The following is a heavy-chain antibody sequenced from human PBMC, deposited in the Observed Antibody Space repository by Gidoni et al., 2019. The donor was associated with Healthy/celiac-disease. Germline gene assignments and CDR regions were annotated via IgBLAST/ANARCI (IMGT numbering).Heavy chain of an antibody. J-gene: IGHJ4*02. CDR1: GYSFTSYW. Sequence: EVQLVQSGAEVKKPGESLKISCKGSGYSFTSYWIGWVRQMPGKGLEWMGIIYPGDSDTRYSPSFQGQVTISADKSISTAYLQCSSLKASDTAMYYCARHSLTRPTYLLFDYWGQGTLVTVSS. D-gene: IGHD2-15*01. CDR3: ARHSLTRPTYLLFDY. V-gene: IGHV5-51*01. CDR2: IYPGDSDT.